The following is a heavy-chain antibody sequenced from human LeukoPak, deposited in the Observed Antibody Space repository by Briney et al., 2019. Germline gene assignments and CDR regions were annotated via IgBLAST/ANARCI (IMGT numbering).Heavy chain of an antibody. CDR1: GYTFTSYY. CDR3: ARVRDYYDSSGYYQGGYFDY. V-gene: IGHV1-46*01. CDR2: INPRGGST. J-gene: IGHJ4*02. D-gene: IGHD3-22*01. Sequence: ASVKVSCKASGYTFTSYYMHWVRQAPGQGLEGMGIINPRGGSTSYAQKFQGRVTMTRDTSTSTVYMELSSLRSEDTAVYYCARVRDYYDSSGYYQGGYFDYWGQGTLVTVSS.